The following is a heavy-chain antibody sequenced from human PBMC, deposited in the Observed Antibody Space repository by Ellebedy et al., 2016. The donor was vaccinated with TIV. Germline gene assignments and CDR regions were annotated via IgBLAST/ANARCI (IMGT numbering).Heavy chain of an antibody. CDR1: GFTFSSYA. J-gene: IGHJ4*02. V-gene: IGHV3-23*01. CDR2: ISGSGGST. Sequence: GESLKISCAASGFTFSSYAMSWVRQAPGKGLEWVSAISGSGGSTYYADSVKGRFTISRDNSKNTLYLQMNSLRAEDTAVYYCATVGLYYFDYWGQGTLVTVSS. D-gene: IGHD1-26*01. CDR3: ATVGLYYFDY.